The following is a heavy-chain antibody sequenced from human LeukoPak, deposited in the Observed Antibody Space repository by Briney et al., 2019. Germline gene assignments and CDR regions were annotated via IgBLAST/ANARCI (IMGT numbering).Heavy chain of an antibody. J-gene: IGHJ6*02. CDR1: GFTFSSYG. V-gene: IGHV3-21*01. Sequence: KTGRSLRLSCAASGFTFSSYGMNWVRQAPGKGLEWVSSISGSSSYIYYADSVKGRFTISRDNAKNSLYLQMNSLRAEDTAVYYCARRLAAAARSGIYYYGLDVWGQGTTVTVSS. D-gene: IGHD6-13*01. CDR2: ISGSSSYI. CDR3: ARRLAAAARSGIYYYGLDV.